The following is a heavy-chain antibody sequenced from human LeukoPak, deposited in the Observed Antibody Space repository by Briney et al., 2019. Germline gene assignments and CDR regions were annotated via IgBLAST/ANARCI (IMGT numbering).Heavy chain of an antibody. CDR2: INHSGST. Sequence: PGGSLRLSCAASGFTFSSFGINWIRQPPGKGLEWIGEINHSGSTNYNPSLKSRVTISVDTSKNQFSLKLSSVTAADTAVYYCARHMPQWLVRGYFDYWGQGTLLTVSS. V-gene: IGHV4-34*01. J-gene: IGHJ4*02. CDR3: ARHMPQWLVRGYFDY. D-gene: IGHD6-19*01. CDR1: GFTFSSFG.